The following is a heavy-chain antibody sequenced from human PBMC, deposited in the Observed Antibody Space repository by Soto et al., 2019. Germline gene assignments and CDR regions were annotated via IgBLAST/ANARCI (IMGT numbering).Heavy chain of an antibody. CDR2: FYLSGST. J-gene: IGHJ5*02. V-gene: IGHV4-39*01. CDR3: ASGNSGAYRAWFDP. D-gene: IGHD6-25*01. CDR1: GASISSTSYF. Sequence: QLQLQESGPGLVKPSEALSLTCTVSGASISSTSYFWGWIRQPPGKGLEWVGSFYLSGSTHYPPSLNSRVTISVDTSKNQFSLRLTSLTATDTAVYYCASGNSGAYRAWFDPWGQGTLVTVSS.